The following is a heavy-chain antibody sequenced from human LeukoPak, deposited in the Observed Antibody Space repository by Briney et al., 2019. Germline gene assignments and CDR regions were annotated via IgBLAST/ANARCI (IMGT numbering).Heavy chain of an antibody. CDR1: GYTFTSYG. J-gene: IGHJ5*02. CDR2: MSAYNGNT. D-gene: IGHD6-13*01. CDR3: ARVIAAAGTSADSWFDP. V-gene: IGHV1-18*01. Sequence: ASVKVSCKTSGYTFTSYGISWVRQAPGQGLEWMGWMSAYNGNTNYAQKFQGRFTMTTDTSTSTAYMELRSLRSDDTAVYHCARVIAAAGTSADSWFDPWGQGTLVTVSS.